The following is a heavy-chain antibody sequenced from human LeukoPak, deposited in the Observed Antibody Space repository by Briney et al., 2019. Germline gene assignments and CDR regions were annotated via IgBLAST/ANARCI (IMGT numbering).Heavy chain of an antibody. CDR3: ARDTSTYYYDSSGYYRTKGYYYYYMDV. V-gene: IGHV3-48*01. CDR2: ISSSSSTI. CDR1: GFTFSSYS. D-gene: IGHD3-22*01. J-gene: IGHJ6*03. Sequence: GGSLRLSCAASGFTFSSYSTNWVRQAPGKGLEWVSYISSSSSTIYYADSVKGRFTISRDNAKNSLYLQMNSLRAEDTAVYYCARDTSTYYYDSSGYYRTKGYYYYYMDVWGKGTTVTISS.